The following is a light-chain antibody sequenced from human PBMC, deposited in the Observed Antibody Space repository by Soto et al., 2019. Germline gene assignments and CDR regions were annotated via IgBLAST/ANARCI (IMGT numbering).Light chain of an antibody. CDR2: GDN. V-gene: IGLV1-40*01. CDR3: QSYDSSRSAGV. Sequence: QSVLTQPPSVSGAPGQRVTISCTGSSSNIGAGYDVHWYQQLPGTAPKLLIYGDNNRPSGVPDRFSGSKSGTSASLAITGLQAGDEADYYCQSYDSSRSAGVFGGGTKLTVL. CDR1: SSNIGAGYD. J-gene: IGLJ3*02.